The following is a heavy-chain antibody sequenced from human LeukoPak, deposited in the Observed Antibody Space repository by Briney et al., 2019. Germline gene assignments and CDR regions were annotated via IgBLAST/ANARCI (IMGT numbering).Heavy chain of an antibody. J-gene: IGHJ4*02. V-gene: IGHV3-48*03. CDR3: ARTPFGYSDY. D-gene: IGHD5-24*01. Sequence: GGSLRLSCAASGFTFNSYEMNWVRQAPGKGLEWVSYLTSSVGTKYYADSVKGRFTISRDNAKNSLFLQMNSLRAEDTAVYYCARTPFGYSDYWGQGTLVTVSS. CDR1: GFTFNSYE. CDR2: LTSSVGTK.